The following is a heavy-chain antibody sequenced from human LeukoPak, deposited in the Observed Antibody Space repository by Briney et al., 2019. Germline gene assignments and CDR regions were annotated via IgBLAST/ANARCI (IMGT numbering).Heavy chain of an antibody. V-gene: IGHV4-30-4*01. CDR2: IYYSGST. Sequence: SETLSLTCTVSGGSISSGDYYWSWIRQPPGKGLEWIGYIYYSGSTYYNPSLKSRVIISVDTSKNQFSLKLSSVTAAGTAVYYCVSYYYDSSGYFGFDYWGQGTLVTVSS. CDR3: VSYYYDSSGYFGFDY. J-gene: IGHJ4*02. CDR1: GGSISSGDYY. D-gene: IGHD3-22*01.